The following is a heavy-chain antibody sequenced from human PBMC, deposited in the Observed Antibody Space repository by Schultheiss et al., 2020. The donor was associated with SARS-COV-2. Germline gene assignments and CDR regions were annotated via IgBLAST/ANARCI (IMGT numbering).Heavy chain of an antibody. V-gene: IGHV1-8*01. D-gene: IGHD6-13*01. Sequence: ASVKVSYKASGYTFTSYDINWVRQATGQGLEWMGWMNPNSGNTGYAQKFQGRVTMTRNTSISTAYMELSSLRSEDTAVYYCASLIAAAGPEGWNWFDPWGQGTLVTVSS. J-gene: IGHJ5*02. CDR3: ASLIAAAGPEGWNWFDP. CDR2: MNPNSGNT. CDR1: GYTFTSYD.